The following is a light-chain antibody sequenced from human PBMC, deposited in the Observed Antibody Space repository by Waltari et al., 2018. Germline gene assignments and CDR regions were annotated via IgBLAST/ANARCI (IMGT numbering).Light chain of an antibody. CDR3: QQSYSTGYT. J-gene: IGKJ2*01. CDR2: IAS. Sequence: DIQMTQSPSSLSASVGDRVTITCRASQSISNSLNWYQQKPGTAPKLLIYIASTLQSGVPSSFSGSGSGTDFTLTISSLQPEDFATYYCQQSYSTGYTFGQGTKLEIK. V-gene: IGKV1-39*01. CDR1: QSISNS.